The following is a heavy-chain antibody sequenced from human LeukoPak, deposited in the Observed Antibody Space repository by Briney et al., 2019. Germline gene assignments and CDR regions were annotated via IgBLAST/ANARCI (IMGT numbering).Heavy chain of an antibody. D-gene: IGHD3-22*01. CDR1: GFTFSGSA. J-gene: IGHJ4*02. Sequence: PGGSLRLSCAASGFTFSGSAMHWVRQASGKGLEWVGRIRSKANSYATAYAASAKGRFTISRDDSKNTAYLQMNSLKTEDTAVYYCTRRLQARDYYDSSGYYSDFDYWGQGTLVTVSS. V-gene: IGHV3-73*01. CDR3: TRRLQARDYYDSSGYYSDFDY. CDR2: IRSKANSYAT.